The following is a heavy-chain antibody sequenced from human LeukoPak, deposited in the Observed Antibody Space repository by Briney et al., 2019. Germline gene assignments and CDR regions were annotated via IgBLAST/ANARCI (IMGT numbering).Heavy chain of an antibody. CDR3: ARDPPIAGITRYFDY. CDR1: GFTFSSCA. CDR2: ISYDGSNK. D-gene: IGHD6-13*01. V-gene: IGHV3-30*04. Sequence: GGSLRLSCAASGFTFSSCAMHWVRQAPGKGLEWVAVISYDGSNKYYADSVKGRFTISRDNSKNTLYLQMNSLRAEDTAVYYCARDPPIAGITRYFDYWGQGTLVTVSS. J-gene: IGHJ4*02.